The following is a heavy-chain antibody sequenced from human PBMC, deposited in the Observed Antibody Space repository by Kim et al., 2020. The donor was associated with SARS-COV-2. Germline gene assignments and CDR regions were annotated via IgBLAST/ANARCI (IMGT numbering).Heavy chain of an antibody. CDR1: GYSFSDYW. V-gene: IGHV5-51*01. CDR2: IFPYDSKT. Sequence: GESLKISCKASGYSFSDYWIGWVRQRPGKGLEWMGIIFPYDSKTRYSPSFQGQVTLSVDKSTGTAYLQWRSLRASDSGMYFFARRPPVASDCDYFCYWG. J-gene: IGHJ4*01. CDR3: ARRPPVASDCDYFCY. D-gene: IGHD2-21*01.